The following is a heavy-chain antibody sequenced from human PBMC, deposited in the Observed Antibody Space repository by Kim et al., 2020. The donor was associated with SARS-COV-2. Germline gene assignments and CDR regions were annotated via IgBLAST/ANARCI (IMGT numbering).Heavy chain of an antibody. CDR1: GGSISSYY. Sequence: SETLSLTCTVSGGSISSYYWSWIRQPPGKGLEWIGYIYYSGSTNYNPSLKSRVTISVDTSKNQFSLKLSSVTAADTAVYYCARHAGPTSHCNYWGQGTLVTVSS. J-gene: IGHJ4*02. V-gene: IGHV4-59*01. CDR3: ARHAGPTSHCNY. CDR2: IYYSGST. D-gene: IGHD2-2*01.